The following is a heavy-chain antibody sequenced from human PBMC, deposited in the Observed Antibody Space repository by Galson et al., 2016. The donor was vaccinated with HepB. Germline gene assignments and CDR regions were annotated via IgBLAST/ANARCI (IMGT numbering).Heavy chain of an antibody. D-gene: IGHD2-15*01. CDR1: GFTVSSTY. V-gene: IGHV3-53*01. J-gene: IGHJ3*02. Sequence: SLRLSCAVSGFTVSSTYMSWVRQAPGKRLECVSVLYSGGGTNYADSVKGRFTISRENSKNTLYLQMNSLRAEDTALYYCARGPGGTGDAFDIWGQGTVVTVSS. CDR3: ARGPGGTGDAFDI. CDR2: LYSGGGT.